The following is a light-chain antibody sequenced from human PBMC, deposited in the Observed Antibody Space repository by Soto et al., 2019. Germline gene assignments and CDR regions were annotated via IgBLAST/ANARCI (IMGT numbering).Light chain of an antibody. V-gene: IGKV2D-29*02. CDR2: EVS. J-gene: IGKJ5*01. CDR3: MQSTQLPPT. Sequence: DMVISHTPLSLSVAPSHPASTSSQPGQSILHITGETFLFWYLQKPGQSPQLLIYEVSTRVSGVPDRFSGSGSGTDFTLEISRVETDDVGIYYCMQSTQLPPTFGQGTRLEI. CDR1: QSILHITGETF.